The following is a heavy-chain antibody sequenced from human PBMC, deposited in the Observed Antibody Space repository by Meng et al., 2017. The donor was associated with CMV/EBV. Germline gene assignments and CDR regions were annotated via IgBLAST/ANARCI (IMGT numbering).Heavy chain of an antibody. D-gene: IGHD4/OR15-4a*01. CDR2: INHSGST. J-gene: IGHJ3*02. CDR3: ARGMMDDYGGIYDAFDI. V-gene: IGHV4-38-2*02. Sequence: GSLRLSCTVSGYSISSCYYWGWIRQPPGKGLEWIGEINHSGSTNYNPSLKSRVTISVDTSKNQFSLKLSSVTAADTAVYYCARGMMDDYGGIYDAFDIWGQGTMVTVSS. CDR1: GYSISSCYY.